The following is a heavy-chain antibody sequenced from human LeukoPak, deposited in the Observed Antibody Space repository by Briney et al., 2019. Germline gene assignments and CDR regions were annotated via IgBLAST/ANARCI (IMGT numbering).Heavy chain of an antibody. D-gene: IGHD6-6*01. V-gene: IGHV1-46*01. J-gene: IGHJ4*02. CDR2: INPGGGST. CDR3: AREVSLDSSSSGRFDY. Sequence: ASVKVSCKASGHTFTGYYMHWVRQAPGQGLEWMGIINPGGGSTSYAQKFQGRVTMTRDTSTSTVYMELSSLRSEDTAVYYCAREVSLDSSSSGRFDYWGQGTLVTVSS. CDR1: GHTFTGYY.